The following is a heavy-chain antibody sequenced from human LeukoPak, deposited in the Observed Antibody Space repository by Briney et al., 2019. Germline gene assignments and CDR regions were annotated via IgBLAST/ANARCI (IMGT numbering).Heavy chain of an antibody. CDR2: TYYSGSTGST. CDR1: GGSISSSSYY. J-gene: IGHJ2*01. V-gene: IGHV4-39*07. CDR3: ARVSGRFTWYFDL. Sequence: SETLSLTCTVSGGSISSSSYYWGWIRQPPGKGLEWIGSTYYSGSTGSTYYNPSFKSRVTILIDTSKNQFSLKLSSVTAADTAVYYCARVSGRFTWYFDLWGRGTLVTVSS.